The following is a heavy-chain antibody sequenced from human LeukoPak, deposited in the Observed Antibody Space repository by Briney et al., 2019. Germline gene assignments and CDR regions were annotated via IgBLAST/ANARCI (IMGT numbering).Heavy chain of an antibody. Sequence: SSETLSLTCTVSGGSISSSSYYWGWIRQPPGKGLEWIGSIYYSGSTYYNPSLKSRVTISVDTSKNQFSLKLSSVTAADTAVYYCASVGTTVVDYWGQGTLVTVSS. D-gene: IGHD4-17*01. V-gene: IGHV4-39*07. J-gene: IGHJ4*02. CDR1: GGSISSSSYY. CDR2: IYYSGST. CDR3: ASVGTTVVDY.